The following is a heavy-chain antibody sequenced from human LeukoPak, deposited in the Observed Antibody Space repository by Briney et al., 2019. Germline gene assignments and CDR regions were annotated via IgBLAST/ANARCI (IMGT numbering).Heavy chain of an antibody. D-gene: IGHD3-10*01. Sequence: GGSLRLSCAASGFTFSSYDMHWVRRATGKGLEWVSAIGTAGDTYYPGSVKGRFTISRENAKNSLYLQMNSLRAGDTAVYYCARGGSLLSFGELCGWGQGTLVTVSS. J-gene: IGHJ4*02. CDR3: ARGGSLLSFGELCG. CDR2: IGTAGDT. V-gene: IGHV3-13*01. CDR1: GFTFSSYD.